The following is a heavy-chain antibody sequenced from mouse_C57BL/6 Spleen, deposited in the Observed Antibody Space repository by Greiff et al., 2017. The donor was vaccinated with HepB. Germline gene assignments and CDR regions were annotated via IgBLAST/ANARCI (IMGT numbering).Heavy chain of an antibody. D-gene: IGHD2-3*01. V-gene: IGHV1-64*01. CDR1: GYTFTSYW. J-gene: IGHJ2*01. CDR3: ARDDGGYYVSN. Sequence: VQLQQPGAELVKPGASVKLSCKASGYTFTSYWMHLVKQRPGQGLEWIGMIHPNSGSTNYNEKFKSKATLTVDKSSSTAYMQLSSLTSEDSAVYYCARDDGGYYVSNWGQGTTLTVSS. CDR2: IHPNSGST.